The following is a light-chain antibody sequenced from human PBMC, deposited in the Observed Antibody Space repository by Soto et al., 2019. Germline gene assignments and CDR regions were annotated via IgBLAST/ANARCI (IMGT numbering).Light chain of an antibody. CDR3: GSFAGSSNVV. Sequence: QSVLTQPPSASGSPGQSVTISCTGTSSDVGGYDLVSWYQQHPDKAPKLVIYEVTKRPSGVPDRFSGSRSGNTASLTVSGLQAEDEADYYCGSFAGSSNVVFGGGTKVTVL. V-gene: IGLV2-8*01. CDR1: SSDVGGYDL. J-gene: IGLJ2*01. CDR2: EVT.